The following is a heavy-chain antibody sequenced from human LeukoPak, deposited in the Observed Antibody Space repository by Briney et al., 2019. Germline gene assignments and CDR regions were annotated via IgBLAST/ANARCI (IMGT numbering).Heavy chain of an antibody. V-gene: IGHV3-53*04. CDR3: VREINYDYGMDV. CDR2: IYSGGGT. CDR1: GFTVSSNY. Sequence: PGGSLRLSCAASGFTVSSNYMSWVRQAPGKGLEWVSVIYSGGGTYYADSVKGRFTISRHNSQNTVSLQMNSLRPEDTAVYNCVREINYDYGMDVWGQGTTVTVSS. J-gene: IGHJ6*02.